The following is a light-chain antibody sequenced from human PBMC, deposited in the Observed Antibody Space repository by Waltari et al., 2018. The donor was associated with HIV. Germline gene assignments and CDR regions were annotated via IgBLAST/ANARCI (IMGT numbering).Light chain of an antibody. Sequence: QSALSQPASVSASPGQSVALSCSGSASDIRRYNYVSWYQQHPDKTPRLILFDVNNRPSGISDRFSGSKSGTTASLTISTVETDDEADYYCASYTVNSTGVFGSGTKLTVL. J-gene: IGLJ1*01. V-gene: IGLV2-14*03. CDR2: DVN. CDR3: ASYTVNSTGV. CDR1: ASDIRRYNY.